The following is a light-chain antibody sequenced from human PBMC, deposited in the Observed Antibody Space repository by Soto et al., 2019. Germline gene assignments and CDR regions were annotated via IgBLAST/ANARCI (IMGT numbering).Light chain of an antibody. Sequence: QSVLTQPHSVSGAPGQRVTISCTGSSSNIGAGYDVHWYQQLPGTAPKLLIYGNSNRPSGVPDRFAGSKSGTSASLAITGLQAEDEAEYNGQAYDSSLSGYVFGTGTKVTVL. CDR2: GNS. V-gene: IGLV1-40*01. CDR1: SSNIGAGYD. CDR3: QAYDSSLSGYV. J-gene: IGLJ1*01.